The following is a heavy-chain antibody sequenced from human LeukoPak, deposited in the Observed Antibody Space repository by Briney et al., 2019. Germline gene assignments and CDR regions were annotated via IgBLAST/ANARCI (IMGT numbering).Heavy chain of an antibody. CDR2: ISGSGGST. CDR3: AKDLYQVGWELLSAFDY. D-gene: IGHD1-26*01. Sequence: GGSLRLSCAASGFTFSSYAMSWVRQAPGKGLEWVSAISGSGGSTYYADSVKGRFTISRDNSKNTLYLQMNSLRAEDTAVYYCAKDLYQVGWELLSAFDYWGQGTLATVSS. V-gene: IGHV3-23*01. J-gene: IGHJ4*02. CDR1: GFTFSSYA.